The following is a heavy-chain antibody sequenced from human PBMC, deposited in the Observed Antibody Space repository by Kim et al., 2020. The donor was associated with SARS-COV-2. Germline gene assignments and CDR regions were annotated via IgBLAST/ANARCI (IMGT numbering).Heavy chain of an antibody. D-gene: IGHD3-10*01. CDR3: ARFEPWFGEFHSADAFDI. V-gene: IGHV3-30*04. CDR2: ISYDGSNK. J-gene: IGHJ3*02. CDR1: GFTFSSYA. Sequence: GGSLRLSCAASGFTFSSYAMHWVRQAPGKGLEWVAVISYDGSNKYYADSVKGRFTISRDNSKNTLYLQMNSLRAEDTAVYYCARFEPWFGEFHSADAFDIWGQGTMVTVSS.